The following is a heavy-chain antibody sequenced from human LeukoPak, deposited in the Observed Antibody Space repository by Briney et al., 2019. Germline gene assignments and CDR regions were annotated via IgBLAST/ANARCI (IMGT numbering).Heavy chain of an antibody. J-gene: IGHJ3*01. Sequence: PSETLSLTCTVSGGSINSYYRSWIRQPPGMGLEWIGYTGDTNYNPSLKSRVTISLDASKSQFSLKLSSVTAADTAMYYCARVNIAVAGDASDVWGRGTMVTVSS. CDR2: YTGDT. V-gene: IGHV4-59*01. D-gene: IGHD6-19*01. CDR1: GGSINSYY. CDR3: ARVNIAVAGDASDV.